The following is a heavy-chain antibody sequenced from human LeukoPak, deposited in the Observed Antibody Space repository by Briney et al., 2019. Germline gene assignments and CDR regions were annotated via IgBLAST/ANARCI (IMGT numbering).Heavy chain of an antibody. CDR1: GYTFTSYA. CDR2: INTNTGNP. Sequence: ASVKVSCKASGYTFTSYAMNWVRQAPGQGLEWMGWINTNTGNPTYAQGFTGRFVFSLDASVSTAYLQISSLKAEDTAVYYCAREAGAVVPAPYFQHWGQGTLVTVSS. V-gene: IGHV7-4-1*02. J-gene: IGHJ1*01. D-gene: IGHD3-22*01. CDR3: AREAGAVVPAPYFQH.